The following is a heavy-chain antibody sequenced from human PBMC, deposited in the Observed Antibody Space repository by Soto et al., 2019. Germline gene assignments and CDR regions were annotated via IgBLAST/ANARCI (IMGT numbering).Heavy chain of an antibody. D-gene: IGHD6-25*01. CDR3: GSLYGFSGFDY. CDR1: GGSISSYY. J-gene: IGHJ4*02. Sequence: PSETLSLTCTVSGGSISSYYWSWIRQPPGKGLEWIGYIYYSGSTNYNPSLKSRVTISVDTSKNQFSLKLSSVTATDTAVYYCGSLYGFSGFDYWGQGTLVTVSS. V-gene: IGHV4-59*08. CDR2: IYYSGST.